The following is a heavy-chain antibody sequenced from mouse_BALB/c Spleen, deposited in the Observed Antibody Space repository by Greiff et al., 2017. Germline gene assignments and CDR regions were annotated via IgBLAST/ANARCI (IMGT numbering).Heavy chain of an antibody. CDR3: ARSYYYGSSYEGNYFDY. D-gene: IGHD1-1*01. J-gene: IGHJ2*01. Sequence: EVKLMESGPGLVKPSQSLSLTCTVTGYSITSDYAWNWIRQFPGNKLEWMDYISYSGSTSYNPSLKSRISITRDTSKNQFFLQLNSVTTEDTATYYCARSYYYGSSYEGNYFDYWGQGTTLTVSS. V-gene: IGHV3-2*02. CDR1: GYSITSDYA. CDR2: ISYSGST.